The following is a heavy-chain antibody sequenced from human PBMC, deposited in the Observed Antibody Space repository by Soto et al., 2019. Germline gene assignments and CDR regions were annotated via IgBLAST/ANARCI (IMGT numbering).Heavy chain of an antibody. Sequence: SVKVSCKASGGTFSSYTISWVRQAPGQGLEWMGRIIPILGIANYAQKFQGRVTITADKSTSTAYMELSSLRSEDTAVYYCASGGYSGSYYYVYWGQGTLVTVSS. J-gene: IGHJ4*02. CDR2: IIPILGIA. V-gene: IGHV1-69*02. CDR3: ASGGYSGSYYYVY. D-gene: IGHD1-26*01. CDR1: GGTFSSYT.